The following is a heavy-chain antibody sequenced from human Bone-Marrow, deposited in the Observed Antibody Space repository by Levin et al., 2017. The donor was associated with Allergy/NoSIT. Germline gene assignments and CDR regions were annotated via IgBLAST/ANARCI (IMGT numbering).Heavy chain of an antibody. D-gene: IGHD3/OR15-3a*01. Sequence: GGSLRLSCVGSGFPFHDYPMHWVRQAPGKGLEWVSGLNWNSGSVGYAESVKDRFTVSRDNAKNLFFLKMNWLTPDDTAVYFCAKDIAKNHDFWNLGRYNGLDVWGQGTTVTVSS. CDR3: AKDIAKNHDFWNLGRYNGLDV. CDR2: LNWNSGSV. V-gene: IGHV3-9*01. J-gene: IGHJ6*02. CDR1: GFPFHDYP.